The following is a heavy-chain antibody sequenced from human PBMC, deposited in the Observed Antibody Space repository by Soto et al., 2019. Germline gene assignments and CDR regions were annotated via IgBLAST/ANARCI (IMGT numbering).Heavy chain of an antibody. CDR3: ARGYIAEAGFNHDAFDI. J-gene: IGHJ3*02. D-gene: IGHD6-13*01. Sequence: VSVKVSCKASGYTFSGYYMHLVRQAPGQGLEWMGWINPNSGGTNYAQKFQGWVTMTRDTSISTAYMELSRLRSDDTAVYYCARGYIAEAGFNHDAFDIWGQGTMVTVSS. V-gene: IGHV1-2*04. CDR2: INPNSGGT. CDR1: GYTFSGYY.